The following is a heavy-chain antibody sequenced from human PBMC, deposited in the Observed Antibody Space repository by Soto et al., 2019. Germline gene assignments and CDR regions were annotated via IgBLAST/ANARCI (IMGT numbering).Heavy chain of an antibody. V-gene: IGHV1-18*01. CDR1: GYTFTTYD. Sequence: QVQLVQSGAEVKKPGASVKVSCEASGYTFTTYDLSWVRQAPGQGLEWLGWISDYSGDKKFAQKVQGRVTMTTDTSTSTAYLELRSLRSDDTAVYYCTRTPRGAGTFDYWGQGTLVTVSS. D-gene: IGHD2-15*01. J-gene: IGHJ4*02. CDR2: ISDYSGDK. CDR3: TRTPRGAGTFDY.